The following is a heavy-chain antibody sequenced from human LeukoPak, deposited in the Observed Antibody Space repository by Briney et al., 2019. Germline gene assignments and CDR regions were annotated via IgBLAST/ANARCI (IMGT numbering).Heavy chain of an antibody. CDR1: GGSISSYY. D-gene: IGHD2-2*01. CDR3: ARDSTDWYARWFDP. Sequence: SETLSLTCTVSGGSISSYYWSWIRQPPGKGLEWIGYISYSGSATYNPSLKSRVTISVDTSKNQFSLKVSSVTAADTAVYYCARDSTDWYARWFDPWGQGTLVTVSS. J-gene: IGHJ5*02. V-gene: IGHV4-59*01. CDR2: ISYSGSA.